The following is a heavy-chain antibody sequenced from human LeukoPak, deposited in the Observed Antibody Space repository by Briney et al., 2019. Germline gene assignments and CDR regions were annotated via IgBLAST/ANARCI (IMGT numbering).Heavy chain of an antibody. V-gene: IGHV3-23*01. CDR2: IGDSGGRT. J-gene: IGHJ4*02. CDR3: ARVRGAITYYFDY. D-gene: IGHD1-26*01. Sequence: GGSLRLSCVASGFSFSTYAGGWVRQAPGKGLERVSVIGDSGGRTHYADSVKGRFTISRDNSRNTLYLQMNSLRGEDTAVYYCARVRGAITYYFDYCGQGTLVTVSS. CDR1: GFSFSTYA.